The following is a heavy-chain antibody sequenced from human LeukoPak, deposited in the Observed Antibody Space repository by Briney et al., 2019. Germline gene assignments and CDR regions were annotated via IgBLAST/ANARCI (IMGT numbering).Heavy chain of an antibody. D-gene: IGHD3-10*01. J-gene: IGHJ4*02. Sequence: ASVKVSCKASGYTFTDYFMHWGRQAPGQGLEWMGWINPNSDDTNYAQKFRGRVTMTRDTSISTAYMELSRLRSDDTAVYFCAREGYYGSGIGDWGQGTLVTVSS. CDR1: GYTFTDYF. CDR2: INPNSDDT. CDR3: AREGYYGSGIGD. V-gene: IGHV1-2*02.